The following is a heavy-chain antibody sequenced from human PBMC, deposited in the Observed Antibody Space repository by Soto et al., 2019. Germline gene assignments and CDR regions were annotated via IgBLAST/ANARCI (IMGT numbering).Heavy chain of an antibody. D-gene: IGHD3-3*01. CDR1: GGSFSGYY. CDR3: ARFHFFWGGYPEPN. CDR2: INHSGGT. V-gene: IGHV4-34*01. J-gene: IGHJ4*02. Sequence: SETLSLTCAVYGGSFSGYYWSWIRQPPGKGLEWIGEINHSGGTNYNPSLKSRVTISVDTSKNQFSLKLSSVAAADTAVYYCARFHFFWGGYPEPNWGQETLVTVSS.